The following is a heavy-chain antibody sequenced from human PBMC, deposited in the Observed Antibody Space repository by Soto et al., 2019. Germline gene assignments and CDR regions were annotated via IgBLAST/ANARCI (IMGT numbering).Heavy chain of an antibody. Sequence: EVQMSASGGGVVQPGESLRLSCVAPDFSFTSYAMTWVRLPPGKGLQWVAALSHDGGNIYYRDSVRGRFTISRDNSKNTLYLQMHSPKGEDTAVYFCAKQMGTWVDTAIDFWGEGTQVTVSS. CDR1: DFSFTSYA. CDR3: AKQMGTWVDTAIDF. CDR2: LSHDGGNI. J-gene: IGHJ4*02. D-gene: IGHD5-18*01. V-gene: IGHV3-23*01.